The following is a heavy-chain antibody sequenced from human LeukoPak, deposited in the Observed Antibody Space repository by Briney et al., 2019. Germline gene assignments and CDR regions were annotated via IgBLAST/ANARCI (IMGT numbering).Heavy chain of an antibody. V-gene: IGHV3-21*04. CDR1: GFTFSSYS. CDR2: ISSSSSYI. Sequence: GGSLRLSCAASGFTFSSYSMNWVRQAPGKGLEWVSSISSSSSYIYYADSVKGRFTIFRDNSKNTLYLQMNSLRAEDTGVYYCARARLVVTSMDVWGKGTTVTVSS. CDR3: ARARLVVTSMDV. J-gene: IGHJ6*03. D-gene: IGHD2-21*02.